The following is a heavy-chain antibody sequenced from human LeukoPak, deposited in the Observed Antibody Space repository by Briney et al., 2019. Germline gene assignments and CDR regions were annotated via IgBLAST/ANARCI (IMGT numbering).Heavy chain of an antibody. CDR3: ARGRDGGYSGY. D-gene: IGHD2-15*01. CDR2: IYHSGST. J-gene: IGHJ4*02. V-gene: IGHV4-30-2*01. CDR1: GGSISSGGYY. Sequence: SETLSLTCTVSGGSISSGGYYWSWIRQPPGKGLEWIGYIYHSGSTYYNPSLKSRVTISVDRSKNQFSLKLSSVTAADTAVYYCARGRDGGYSGYWGQGTLVTVSS.